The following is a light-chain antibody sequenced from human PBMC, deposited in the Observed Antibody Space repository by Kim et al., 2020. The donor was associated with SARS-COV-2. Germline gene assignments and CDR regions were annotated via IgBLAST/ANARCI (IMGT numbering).Light chain of an antibody. CDR3: QAWDSSTAWV. V-gene: IGLV3-1*01. Sequence: SYELTQPPSVSVSPGHTASITCSGDKLGDKYACWHQQQPGQSPVLVIYQDSKRPSGIPERFSGSNSGNTATLTISGTQAMDEADYYCQAWDSSTAWVFGG. CDR1: KLGDKY. CDR2: QDS. J-gene: IGLJ3*02.